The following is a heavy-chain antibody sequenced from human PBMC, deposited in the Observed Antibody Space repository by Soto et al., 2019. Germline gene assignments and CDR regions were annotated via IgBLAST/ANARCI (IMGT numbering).Heavy chain of an antibody. Sequence: PGGSLRLSCAASGFTFSDYYMSWIRQAPGKGLEWVSYISSSGSTIYYADSVKGRSTISRDNAKNSLYLQMNSLRAEDTAVYYCAREPILGATTGVPYWYFDLWGRGTLVTVSS. CDR3: AREPILGATTGVPYWYFDL. CDR1: GFTFSDYY. V-gene: IGHV3-11*01. CDR2: ISSSGSTI. D-gene: IGHD1-26*01. J-gene: IGHJ2*01.